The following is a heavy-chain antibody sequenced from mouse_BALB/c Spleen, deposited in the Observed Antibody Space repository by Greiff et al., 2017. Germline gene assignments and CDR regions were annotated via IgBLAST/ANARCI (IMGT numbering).Heavy chain of an antibody. CDR2: IRSKSNNYAT. CDR3: VRHEEGDY. V-gene: IGHV10-1*02. J-gene: IGHJ2*01. CDR1: GFTFNTYA. Sequence: EAGGGLVQPKGSLKLSCAASGFTFNTYAMNWVRQAPGKGLEWVARIRSKSNNYATYYADSVKDRFTISRDDSQSMLYLQMNNLKTEDTAMYYCVRHEEGDYWGQGTTLTVSS.